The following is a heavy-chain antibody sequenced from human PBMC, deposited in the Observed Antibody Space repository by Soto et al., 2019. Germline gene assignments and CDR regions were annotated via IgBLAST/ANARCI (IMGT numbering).Heavy chain of an antibody. CDR3: ARNYYDSSGSITRGGDWFDP. Sequence: GASVKVCCKASGYTFTSYDINWVRQATGQGLEWMGWMNPNSGNTGYAQKFQGRVTMTRNTSISTAYMELSSLRSEDTAVYYCARNYYDSSGSITRGGDWFDPWGQGTLVTVSS. CDR2: MNPNSGNT. J-gene: IGHJ5*02. D-gene: IGHD3-22*01. V-gene: IGHV1-8*01. CDR1: GYTFTSYD.